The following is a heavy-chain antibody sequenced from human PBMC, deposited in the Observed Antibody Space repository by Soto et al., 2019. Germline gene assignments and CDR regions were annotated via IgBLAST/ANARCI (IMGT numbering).Heavy chain of an antibody. CDR3: AIGGVVADNWFDP. V-gene: IGHV4-59*12. CDR2: IYYSGST. J-gene: IGHJ5*02. Sequence: PSETLSLTCTVSGGSISSYYWSWIRQPPGKGLEWIGYIYYSGSTNYNPSLKSRVTISVDTSKNQFSLKLSSVTAADTAVYYCAIGGVVADNWFDPWGQGTLVTVSS. CDR1: GGSISSYY. D-gene: IGHD2-15*01.